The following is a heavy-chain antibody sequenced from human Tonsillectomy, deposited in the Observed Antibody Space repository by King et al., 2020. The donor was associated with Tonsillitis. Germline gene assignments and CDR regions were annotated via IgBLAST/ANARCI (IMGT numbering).Heavy chain of an antibody. J-gene: IGHJ5*02. CDR3: ARLIVVIVAPNWFEP. CDR1: GYTFTSYS. V-gene: IGHV1-46*01. CDR2: INPGGGNT. D-gene: IGHD3-22*01. Sequence: QLVQSGAEVKKPGASVKISCKASGYTFTSYSIHWVRQAPGQGLEWMGIINPGGGNTTYAQKFQGRVAMTRDTSTNTVYMELTSLRSEDTAVYYWARLIVVIVAPNWFEPWGEGPLVTVSS.